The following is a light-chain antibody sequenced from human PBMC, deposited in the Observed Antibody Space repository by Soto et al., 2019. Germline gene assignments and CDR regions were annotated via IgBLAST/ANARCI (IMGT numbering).Light chain of an antibody. CDR3: QKYNSAPST. V-gene: IGKV1-27*01. CDR2: AAS. J-gene: IGKJ1*01. CDR1: QGISNY. Sequence: DIQMTQSPSSLSASVGDRVTITCRASQGISNYLAWYQQKPGKVPKLLIHAASTLQSGVPSRFSGSGSGTDFTRTISSLQTEDVATYYCQKYNSAPSTFGQGTKVEIK.